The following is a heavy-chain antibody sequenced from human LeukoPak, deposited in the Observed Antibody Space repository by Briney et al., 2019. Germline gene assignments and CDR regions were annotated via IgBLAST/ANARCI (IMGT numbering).Heavy chain of an antibody. CDR2: IRANGIST. J-gene: IGHJ6*02. D-gene: IGHD2/OR15-2a*01. CDR3: AKYVSARGPPYALAV. V-gene: IGHV3-23*01. CDR1: GFTFSNSA. Sequence: PGGSLRLSCAASGFTFSNSAMNWVRQAPGKGLEWVSSIRANGISTYYADSVKGRFTISRDNSKNTLYLQMNSLRAEDTAVYYCAKYVSARGPPYALAVWGQGTTVTVSS.